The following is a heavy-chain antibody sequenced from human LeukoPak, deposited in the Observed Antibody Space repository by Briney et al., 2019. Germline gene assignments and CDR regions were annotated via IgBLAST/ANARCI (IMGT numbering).Heavy chain of an antibody. CDR2: INPNSGGT. Sequence: ASVKVSCKASGYTFTGYYMHWVRQAPGQGLEWMGRINPNSGGTNYAQKFQGRVTMTGDTSISTAYMELSRLRSDDTAVYYCARDMSGRTAYFQHWGQGTLVTVSS. D-gene: IGHD1-26*01. CDR3: ARDMSGRTAYFQH. J-gene: IGHJ1*01. CDR1: GYTFTGYY. V-gene: IGHV1-2*06.